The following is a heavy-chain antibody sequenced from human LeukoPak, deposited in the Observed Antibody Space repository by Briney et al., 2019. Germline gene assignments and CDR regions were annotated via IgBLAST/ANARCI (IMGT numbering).Heavy chain of an antibody. J-gene: IGHJ4*02. Sequence: PGGSLRLSCAASGFTFSSYAMSWVRQAPGKGLEWVSAISGSGNSTYYADSVKGRFTISRDNAKNSLYLQMNSLRAEDTALYYCARQRDSSGYNYFDYWGQGTLVTVSS. CDR1: GFTFSSYA. V-gene: IGHV3-23*01. D-gene: IGHD3-22*01. CDR3: ARQRDSSGYNYFDY. CDR2: ISGSGNST.